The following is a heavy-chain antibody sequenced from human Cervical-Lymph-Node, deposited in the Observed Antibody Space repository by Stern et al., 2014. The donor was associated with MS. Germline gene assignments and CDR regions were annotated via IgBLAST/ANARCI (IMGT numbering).Heavy chain of an antibody. CDR2: ISGSTGNA. J-gene: IGHJ4*02. CDR1: GYTFTSYG. Sequence: QLVQSGPEVKKPGASVKVSCKASGYTFTSYGISWVRQAPGQGLEWMGWISGSTGNAQYAQNFQGRVTMTTETSTTTAYMELRSLRSNDTAVYYCARIAVADFAFDYWGQGTLVTVSS. D-gene: IGHD6-19*01. CDR3: ARIAVADFAFDY. V-gene: IGHV1-18*01.